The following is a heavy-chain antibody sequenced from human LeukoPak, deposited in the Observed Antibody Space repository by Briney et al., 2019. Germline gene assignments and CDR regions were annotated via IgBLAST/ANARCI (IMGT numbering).Heavy chain of an antibody. CDR1: GDSISSYY. CDR2: IYHSGST. CDR3: ARGGGEFCSSASCYADWFDP. V-gene: IGHV4-59*12. J-gene: IGHJ5*02. D-gene: IGHD2-2*01. Sequence: SETLSLTCTVSGDSISSYYWSWIRQPPGKGLEWIGYIYHSGSTYYNPSLKSRVTISVDRSKNQFSLKLSSVTAADTAVYYCARGGGEFCSSASCYADWFDPWGQGTLVTVSS.